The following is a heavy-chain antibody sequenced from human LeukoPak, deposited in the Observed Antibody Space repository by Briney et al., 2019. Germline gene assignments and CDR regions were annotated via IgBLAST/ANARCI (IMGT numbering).Heavy chain of an antibody. Sequence: YPSQTLSLTCTVSGVSISSGGYYWSWIRQHPGKGLEWIGYIYYSGSTYYNPSLKSRVTISVDTSKNQFSLKLSSVTAADTAVYYCAREGRITMVRGVIGAFDIWGQGTMVTVSS. CDR3: AREGRITMVRGVIGAFDI. V-gene: IGHV4-31*03. J-gene: IGHJ3*02. D-gene: IGHD3-10*01. CDR2: IYYSGST. CDR1: GVSISSGGYY.